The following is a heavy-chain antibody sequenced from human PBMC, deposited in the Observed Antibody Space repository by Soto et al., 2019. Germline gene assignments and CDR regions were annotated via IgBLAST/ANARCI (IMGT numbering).Heavy chain of an antibody. CDR2: IYYSGST. Sequence: SETLSLTCTVSGGSISSGGYYWSWIRQHPWKGLEWIGYIYYSGSTYYNPSLKSRVTISVDTSKNQFSLKLSSVTAADTAVYYCARDSNYYGSGSYYRPFDYWGQGXLVTVYS. CDR3: ARDSNYYGSGSYYRPFDY. V-gene: IGHV4-31*03. D-gene: IGHD3-10*01. J-gene: IGHJ4*02. CDR1: GGSISSGGYY.